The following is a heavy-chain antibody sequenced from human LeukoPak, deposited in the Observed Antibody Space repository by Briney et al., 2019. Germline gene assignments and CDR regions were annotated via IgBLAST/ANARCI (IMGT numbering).Heavy chain of an antibody. D-gene: IGHD3-22*01. CDR2: ISWNSGSI. J-gene: IGHJ3*02. V-gene: IGHV3-9*01. CDR3: AKAAQYDPILTISSGYYYVNAFDI. CDR1: GFTFDDYA. Sequence: PGGSLRLSCAASGFTFDDYAMHWVRQAPGKGLGWVSGISWNSGSIGYADSVKGRFTISRDNAKNSLYLQMNSLRAEDTALYYCAKAAQYDPILTISSGYYYVNAFDIWGQGTMVTVSS.